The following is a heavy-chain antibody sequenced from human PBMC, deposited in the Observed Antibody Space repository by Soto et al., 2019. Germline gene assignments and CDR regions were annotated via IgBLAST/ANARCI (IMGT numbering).Heavy chain of an antibody. Sequence: SETLSLTCGFSCYSVISAYYWGWIRQSPGKGLEWIASIYHRINTYYNPSLKGRVTISVDTSKNQVSLRVTSVTAADTAVYYCARGRGSDYRDSSGCFDSWGLGTLVTVSS. CDR3: ARGRGSDYRDSSGCFDS. CDR2: IYHRINT. V-gene: IGHV4-38-2*01. CDR1: CYSVISAYY. J-gene: IGHJ4*02. D-gene: IGHD3-22*01.